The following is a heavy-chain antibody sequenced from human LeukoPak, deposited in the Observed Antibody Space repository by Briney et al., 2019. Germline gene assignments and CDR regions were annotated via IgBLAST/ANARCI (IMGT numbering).Heavy chain of an antibody. J-gene: IGHJ6*02. D-gene: IGHD1-26*01. Sequence: GGSLRLSCAASGFTFSSYWMSWVRRAPGKGLEWVASIKQDGSEKYYVDSVEGRFTISRDNAKNSLYLRMNSLRAEDTAVYYCAREHSGSYRVYYAYGMDVWGQGTTVTVSS. CDR1: GFTFSSYW. CDR2: IKQDGSEK. V-gene: IGHV3-7*01. CDR3: AREHSGSYRVYYAYGMDV.